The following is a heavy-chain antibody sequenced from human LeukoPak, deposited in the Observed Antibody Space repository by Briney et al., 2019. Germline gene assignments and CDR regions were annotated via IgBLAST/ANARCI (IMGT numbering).Heavy chain of an antibody. CDR2: IWYDGSNK. D-gene: IGHD3-10*01. V-gene: IGHV3-33*01. CDR3: ARDRQITMVRGVYTDAFDI. CDR1: GFTFSSYG. Sequence: GGSLRLSCAASGFTFSSYGMHWVRQAPGKGLAWVAVIWYDGSNKYYADSVKGRFTISRDNSKNTLYLQMNSLRAEDTAVNYCARDRQITMVRGVYTDAFDIWGQGTMVTVSS. J-gene: IGHJ3*02.